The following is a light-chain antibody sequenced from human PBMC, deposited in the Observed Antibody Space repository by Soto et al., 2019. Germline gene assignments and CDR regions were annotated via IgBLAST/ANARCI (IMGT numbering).Light chain of an antibody. CDR3: QQCFWHWT. Sequence: EIVLTQSPGTLSLSPGDRATLSCRASQSVSSSYLAWYQQKPGQAPGLLIYGASSRATGIPDRFSGSGSGTDFTLAISRLEPEDFATYYCQQCFWHWTFGQGTKVDIK. CDR1: QSVSSSY. V-gene: IGKV3-20*01. CDR2: GAS. J-gene: IGKJ1*01.